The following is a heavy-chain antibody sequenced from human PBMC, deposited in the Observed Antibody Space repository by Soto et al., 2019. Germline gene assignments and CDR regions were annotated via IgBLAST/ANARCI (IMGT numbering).Heavy chain of an antibody. CDR2: IYSGGST. CDR1: GFTVSSNY. J-gene: IGHJ4*02. CDR3: ARAQLAFIDY. D-gene: IGHD6-6*01. V-gene: IGHV3-53*01. Sequence: PXGSLRLSCAASGFTVSSNYMSWVRQAPGKGLEWVSVIYSGGSTYYADSVKGRFTISRDNSKNTLYLQMNSLRAEDTAVYYCARAQLAFIDYWGQGTLVTVSS.